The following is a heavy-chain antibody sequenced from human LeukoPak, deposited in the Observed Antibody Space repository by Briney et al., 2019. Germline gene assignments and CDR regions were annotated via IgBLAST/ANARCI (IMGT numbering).Heavy chain of an antibody. CDR1: GFTFDDYA. D-gene: IGHD3-22*01. J-gene: IGHJ4*02. CDR3: ARQIAYYYDSSGYYTTDY. CDR2: ISGDGGST. Sequence: GGSLRLSCAASGFTFDDYAMHWVRQAPGKGLEWVSLISGDGGSTYYADSVKGRFTISRDNSKDTLYLQMNSLRAEDTAVYYCARQIAYYYDSSGYYTTDYWGQGTLVTVSS. V-gene: IGHV3-43*02.